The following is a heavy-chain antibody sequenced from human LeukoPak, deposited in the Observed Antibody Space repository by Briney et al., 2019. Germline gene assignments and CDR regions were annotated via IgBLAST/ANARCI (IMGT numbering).Heavy chain of an antibody. Sequence: PGGSLRLSCAASGFTFSSYAMSWVRQAPGKGLEWVSAISGSGGSTYYADSVKGRFTISRDNSKNTLYLQMNSLRAEDTALHYCAKDITPYDILTGYFDYWGQGTLVTVSS. CDR1: GFTFSSYA. J-gene: IGHJ4*02. D-gene: IGHD3-9*01. CDR3: AKDITPYDILTGYFDY. V-gene: IGHV3-23*01. CDR2: ISGSGGST.